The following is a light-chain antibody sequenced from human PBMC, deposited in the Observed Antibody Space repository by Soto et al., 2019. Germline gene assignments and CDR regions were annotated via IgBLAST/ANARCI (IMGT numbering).Light chain of an antibody. CDR1: SSDVGGYNY. Sequence: QSVLTQPASVSGSPGQSITISCTGTSSDVGGYNYVSWYQQHPGKAPKLMIYDVSNRPSGVSNRFSGSKSGNTASLTISGLQAEDEADYSCSSYTCSSTLGVFGTGTKVTVL. V-gene: IGLV2-14*01. J-gene: IGLJ1*01. CDR3: SSYTCSSTLGV. CDR2: DVS.